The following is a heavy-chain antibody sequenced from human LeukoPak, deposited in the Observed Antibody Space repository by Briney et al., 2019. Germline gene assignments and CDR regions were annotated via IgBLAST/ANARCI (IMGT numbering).Heavy chain of an antibody. J-gene: IGHJ6*03. V-gene: IGHV4-4*08. CDR3: AREDSSSWYYSVFYYYYYMDV. Sequence: TSETLSLTCTVSDGSISSYYWSWIRQPPGEGLEYIGSIYTSGSTNYNPSLKSRVTISVDTSKNQFSLKLSSVTAADTAVYYCAREDSSSWYYSVFYYYYYMDVWGKGTTVTISS. CDR2: IYTSGST. D-gene: IGHD6-13*01. CDR1: DGSISSYY.